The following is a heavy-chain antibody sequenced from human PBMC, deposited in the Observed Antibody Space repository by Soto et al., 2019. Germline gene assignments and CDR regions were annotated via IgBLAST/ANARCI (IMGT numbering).Heavy chain of an antibody. CDR2: IIPIFGTT. D-gene: IGHD2-15*01. CDR3: ATGVVAYYFDY. V-gene: IGHV1-69*01. J-gene: IGHJ4*02. CDR1: GGSFSSYA. Sequence: QVQLVQSGAEVKTPGSSVKVSCKASGGSFSSYAITWVRQAPGQGLEWLGGIIPIFGTTDYARKFQGRVTITEAESTSTVFIDLSSLTSEDTAVYYCATGVVAYYFDYWGQGTLVTVSS.